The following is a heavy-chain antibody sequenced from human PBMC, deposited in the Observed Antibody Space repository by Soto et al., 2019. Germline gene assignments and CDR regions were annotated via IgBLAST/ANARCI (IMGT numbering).Heavy chain of an antibody. CDR2: IIPIFGTA. D-gene: IGHD3-22*01. CDR1: GGTFSSYA. Sequence: QVQLVQSGAEVKKPGSSVKVSCKASGGTFSSYAISWVRQAPGQGLEWMGGIIPIFGTANYAQKFQGRVTITADESTRTAYRELSSLRSEDTAVYYCARSDNYYYDSSGYIGYWGQGTLVTVSS. V-gene: IGHV1-69*01. CDR3: ARSDNYYYDSSGYIGY. J-gene: IGHJ4*02.